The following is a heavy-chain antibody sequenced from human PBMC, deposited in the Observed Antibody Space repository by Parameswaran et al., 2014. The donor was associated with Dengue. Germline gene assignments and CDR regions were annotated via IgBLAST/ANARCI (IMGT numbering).Heavy chain of an antibody. J-gene: IGHJ3*02. CDR2: ITSNGDTT. Sequence: WIRQPPGKELEYVSVITSNGDTTHYADSVKGRFTISRDNSKNTLYLQMNTLRPEDTAVYYCRGVVERPDAFDIWGQGTMVTVSS. V-gene: IGHV3-64D*06. D-gene: IGHD1-1*01. CDR3: RGVVERPDAFDI.